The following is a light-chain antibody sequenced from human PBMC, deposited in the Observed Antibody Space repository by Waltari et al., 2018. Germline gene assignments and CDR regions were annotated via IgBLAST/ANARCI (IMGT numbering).Light chain of an antibody. CDR1: HNVLYSSSNKNY. CDR3: QQYYFSPPT. Sequence: DIVMTQSPDSLSQSLGDRATFNSMSSHNVLYSSSNKNYLAWYQQKPGQPPKLLTYWANTPESGVPDRFSGSGSGTDFALTISSLQDEDVAVYYCQQYYFSPPTFGPGTKVDIK. V-gene: IGKV4-1*01. J-gene: IGKJ3*01. CDR2: WAN.